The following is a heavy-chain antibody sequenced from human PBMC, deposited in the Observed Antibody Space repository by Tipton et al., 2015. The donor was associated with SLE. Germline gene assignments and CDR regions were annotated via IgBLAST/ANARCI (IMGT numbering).Heavy chain of an antibody. CDR2: ISTYSGTT. Sequence: QLVQSGAEVKKPGASVKVSCKTSGFTFTSSGISWVRQAPGQGLEWMGWISTYSGTTNYAQQLQGRVTKTTDTSTSTAYMELSRLRSDVTAVYYCGRGQWLGVSLPFDYWGKGPLVIVSS. V-gene: IGHV1-18*01. CDR3: GRGQWLGVSLPFDY. CDR1: GFTFTSSG. D-gene: IGHD6-19*01. J-gene: IGHJ4*02.